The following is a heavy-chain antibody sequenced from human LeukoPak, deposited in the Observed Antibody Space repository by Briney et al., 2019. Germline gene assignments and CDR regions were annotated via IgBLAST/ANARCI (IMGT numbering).Heavy chain of an antibody. CDR2: IYHSGST. CDR3: ASNTYYDILTGGGYFDY. V-gene: IGHV4-38-2*02. J-gene: IGHJ4*02. CDR1: GYSISSGYY. D-gene: IGHD3-9*01. Sequence: SETLSLTCTVSGYSISSGYYWGWIRQPPGKGLEWIGSIYHSGSTYYNPSLKSRVTISVDTSKNQFSLKLSSVTAADTAVYYCASNTYYDILTGGGYFDYWGQGTLVTVSS.